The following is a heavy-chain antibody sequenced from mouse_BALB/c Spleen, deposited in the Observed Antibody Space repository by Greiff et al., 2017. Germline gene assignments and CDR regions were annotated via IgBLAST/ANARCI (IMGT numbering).Heavy chain of an antibody. CDR1: GFTFSSYA. Sequence: DVLLVESGGGLVKPGGSLKLSCAASGFTFSSYAMSWVRQTPEKRLEWVASISSGGSTSYPDSVKGRFTISRDNARNILYLQMSSLRSEDTAMYYCARGDYAFDDWGEGTLVTVSA. J-gene: IGHJ3*01. D-gene: IGHD2-4*01. CDR3: ARGDYAFDD. CDR2: ISSGGST. V-gene: IGHV5-6-5*01.